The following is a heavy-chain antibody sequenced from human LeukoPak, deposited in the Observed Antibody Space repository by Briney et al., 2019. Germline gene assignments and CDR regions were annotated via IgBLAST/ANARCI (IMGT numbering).Heavy chain of an antibody. CDR3: GRGLDILTRYHPDF. CDR1: GFTFRNYS. J-gene: IGHJ4*02. CDR2: ISRSGNYI. V-gene: IGHV3-21*01. D-gene: IGHD3-9*01. Sequence: PGGSLRLSCAASGFTFRNYSMNGVRQAPGKGLEWVSSISRSGNYIYYADSVKGRFTTSRDNAKNSLSLQTNSLTAEDTAVYCCGRGLDILTRYHPDFWGQGTLVTVSS.